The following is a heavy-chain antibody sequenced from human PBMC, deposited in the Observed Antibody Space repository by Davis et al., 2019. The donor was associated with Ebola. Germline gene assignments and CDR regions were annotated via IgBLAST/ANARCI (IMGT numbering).Heavy chain of an antibody. V-gene: IGHV3-30-3*01. J-gene: IGHJ3*01. CDR3: VRLTGNDAFDL. CDR2: ISYDGSNK. D-gene: IGHD3-9*01. Sequence: GGSLRLSCAASGFTFSGSAMHWVRQAPGKGLEWVAVISYDGSNKYYADSVKGRFTISRDNSKNTLYLQMNSLRAEDTAVYYCVRLTGNDAFDLWGQGTMVTVSS. CDR1: GFTFSGSA.